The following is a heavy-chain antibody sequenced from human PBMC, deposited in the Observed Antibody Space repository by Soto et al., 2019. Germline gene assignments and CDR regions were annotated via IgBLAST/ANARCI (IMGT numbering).Heavy chain of an antibody. CDR3: ARVPAYSTRWSSDPWFDP. D-gene: IGHD6-13*01. CDR2: INPYNGNT. V-gene: IGHV1-18*01. Sequence: QVLLVQSGAAVKTPGASVKISCQASGYTFTNYGITWVRQTPGQGFEWMAWINPYNGNTNYAQNLLGRVTMTTDTSRSTVYMELRSLRSDDTAVYYCARVPAYSTRWSSDPWFDPWGQGTLVTVSS. J-gene: IGHJ5*02. CDR1: GYTFTNYG.